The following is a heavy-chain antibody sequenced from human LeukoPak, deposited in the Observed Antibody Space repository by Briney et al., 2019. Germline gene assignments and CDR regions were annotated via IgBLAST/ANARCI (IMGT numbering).Heavy chain of an antibody. CDR1: GFTFDDYI. J-gene: IGHJ2*01. CDR2: ITWNGGTK. Sequence: GGSLRLSCAASGFTFDDYIMHWVRQPPGKGLQWVSLITWNGGTKHYPDSVKGRFTISRDNSKNSLYLQMNSLRTEDTALYFCAKEKKPYWYFYLWGGGTLVTVSS. CDR3: AKEKKPYWYFYL. V-gene: IGHV3-43*01.